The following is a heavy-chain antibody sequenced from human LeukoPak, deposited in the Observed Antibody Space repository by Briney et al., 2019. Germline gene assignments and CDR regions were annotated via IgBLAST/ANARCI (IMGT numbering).Heavy chain of an antibody. D-gene: IGHD2-2*01. CDR2: IYYSGST. J-gene: IGHJ6*02. CDR1: GVSISSGGYY. CDR3: ARGLYLSYYYYYGMDV. V-gene: IGHV4-31*03. Sequence: SSETLSLTCTVSGVSISSGGYYWSWIRQHPGKGLEWIGYIYYSGSTYYNPSLKSRVTISVDTSKNQFSLKLSSVTAADTAVYYCARGLYLSYYYYYGMDVWGQGTTVTVSS.